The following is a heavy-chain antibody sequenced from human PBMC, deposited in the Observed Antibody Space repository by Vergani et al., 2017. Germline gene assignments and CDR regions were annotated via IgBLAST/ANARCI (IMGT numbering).Heavy chain of an antibody. J-gene: IGHJ4*02. CDR3: ARDTGMGFDY. CDR1: GGSISSYY. D-gene: IGHD3-10*01. V-gene: IGHV4-59*01. Sequence: QVQLQESGPGLEKPSETLSLICTVSGGSISSYYWSWIRQPPGKGLEWIGYIYYSGSTNYNPSLKSRVTISVDTSKNQFSLKLSSVTAADTAVYYCARDTGMGFDYWGQGTLVTVSS. CDR2: IYYSGST.